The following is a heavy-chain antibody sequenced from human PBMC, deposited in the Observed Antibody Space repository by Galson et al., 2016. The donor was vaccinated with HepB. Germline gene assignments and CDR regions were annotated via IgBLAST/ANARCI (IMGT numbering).Heavy chain of an antibody. CDR1: GFMFSDHY. V-gene: IGHV3-72*01. Sequence: SLRLSCAASGFMFSDHYMDWVRQAPGKGLEWVARTRNRARSYTTEYAASVKGRFTISRGDSQNSAYLQMNSLNTEDTALYYCIRASSSSGYWYFDLWGRGTLVTVSS. CDR3: IRASSSSGYWYFDL. D-gene: IGHD6-6*01. CDR2: TRNRARSYTT. J-gene: IGHJ2*01.